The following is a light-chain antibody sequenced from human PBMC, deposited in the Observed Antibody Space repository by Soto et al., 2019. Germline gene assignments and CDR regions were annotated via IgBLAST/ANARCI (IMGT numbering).Light chain of an antibody. CDR3: QQYGSSLPYT. CDR1: ETVRSSS. CDR2: GAF. V-gene: IGKV3-20*01. Sequence: EIVLTQSPGTLSLSPGETATLSCRASETVRSSSLAWYQQKPGQAPRLLIYGAFHRATGIPDRFIGSGSGTDFTLTISRLEPEDSAVYYCQQYGSSLPYTFGQGTKLEIK. J-gene: IGKJ2*01.